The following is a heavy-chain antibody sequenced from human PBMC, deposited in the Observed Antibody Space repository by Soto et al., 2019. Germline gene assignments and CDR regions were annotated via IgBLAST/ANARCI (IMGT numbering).Heavy chain of an antibody. J-gene: IGHJ4*02. CDR3: ACDPPPPDD. Sequence: VQLVQSGAEVKKPGASVKVSCKASGYTFASYAISWIRQAPGQGLEWMGWISAYNGNTNYAQKLQGRVTMTTDTSTSTAYRELRSLRSDDTAVYYCACDPPPPDDWGQGTLVTVSS. CDR1: GYTFASYA. V-gene: IGHV1-18*01. CDR2: ISAYNGNT.